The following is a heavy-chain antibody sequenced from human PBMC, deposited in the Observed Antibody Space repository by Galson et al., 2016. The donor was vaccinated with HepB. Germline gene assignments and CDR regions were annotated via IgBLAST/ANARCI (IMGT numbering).Heavy chain of an antibody. CDR2: LKSKTDGEIA. Sequence: SLRLSCAASGFTFRHYGMSWVRQAPGKGLEWVGRLKSKTDGEIADYAAPVKGRFTLSRDDSKNTLHLQMNSLRTEDTAVYYCATDQVGYGFCSGYNVYWGQGSLVTVSS. CDR3: ATDQVGYGFCSGYNVY. J-gene: IGHJ4*02. CDR1: GFTFRHYG. V-gene: IGHV3-15*01. D-gene: IGHD3-3*01.